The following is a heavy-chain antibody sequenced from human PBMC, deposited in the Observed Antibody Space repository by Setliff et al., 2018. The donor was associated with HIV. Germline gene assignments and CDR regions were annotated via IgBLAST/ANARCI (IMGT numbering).Heavy chain of an antibody. J-gene: IGHJ4*02. D-gene: IGHD6-19*01. Sequence: ASVKVSCKTSGYTFTDHYIHWVRQAPGQGLDWMGIINPIGGTASYAQKVQGRITMTRDTSTGTVYMDLSSLRSEDTAVYYCARAPNTSGWYGVDYWGQGTLVTVSS. CDR1: GYTFTDHY. V-gene: IGHV1-46*01. CDR3: ARAPNTSGWYGVDY. CDR2: INPIGGTA.